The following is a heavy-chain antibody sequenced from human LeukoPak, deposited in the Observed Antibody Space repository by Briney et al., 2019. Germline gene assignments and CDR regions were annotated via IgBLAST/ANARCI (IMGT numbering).Heavy chain of an antibody. V-gene: IGHV3-23*01. CDR2: ISGSGGST. CDR1: GFTFSSYA. J-gene: IGHJ4*02. Sequence: PGGSLRLSCAASGFTFSSYAMSWVRQAPGKGLEWVSAISGSGGSTYYADSVKGRFTISRDNSKNTLYLQMNSLRAEDTAVYYCARVVGSSGWYRGYFDYWGQGTLVTVSS. D-gene: IGHD6-19*01. CDR3: ARVVGSSGWYRGYFDY.